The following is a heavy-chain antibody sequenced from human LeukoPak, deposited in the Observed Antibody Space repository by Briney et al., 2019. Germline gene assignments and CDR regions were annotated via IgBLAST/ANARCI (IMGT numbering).Heavy chain of an antibody. D-gene: IGHD6-13*01. CDR2: IYYSGST. J-gene: IGHJ6*02. CDR1: GGSISSYY. CDR3: ARVLMAAFDYGMDV. V-gene: IGHV4-59*01. Sequence: SETLSLTCTVSGGSISSYYWSWIRQPPGKGLEWFGYIYYSGSTNYNPSLKSRVTISVDTSKNQFSLKLSSVTAADTAVYYCARVLMAAFDYGMDVWGQGTTVTVSS.